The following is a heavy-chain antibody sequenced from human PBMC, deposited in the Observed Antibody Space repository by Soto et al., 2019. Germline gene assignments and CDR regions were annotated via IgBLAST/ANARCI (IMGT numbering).Heavy chain of an antibody. Sequence: QVQLVESGGGVVQPGRSLRLSCAASGFTFSSYGMHWGRQAPGKGLEWVAVIWYDGSNKYYADSVKGRFTISRDNSKNTLYLQMNSLRAEDTAVYYCARAPLGVGATLGDYWGKGTLVTVSS. J-gene: IGHJ4*02. D-gene: IGHD1-26*01. CDR1: GFTFSSYG. CDR2: IWYDGSNK. CDR3: ARAPLGVGATLGDY. V-gene: IGHV3-33*01.